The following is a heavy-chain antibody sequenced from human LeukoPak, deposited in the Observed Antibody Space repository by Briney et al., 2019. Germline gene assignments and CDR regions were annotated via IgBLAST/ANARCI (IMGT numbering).Heavy chain of an antibody. CDR2: IYGNGNT. J-gene: IGHJ3*02. D-gene: IGHD3-10*01. V-gene: IGHV4-4*07. CDR3: ARERGLLRGDAFDI. CDR1: GGSISGHY. Sequence: PSETLSLTCTVSGGSISGHYWTWIRQPAGKELQWIGRIYGNGNTNLNPSLKSRVTMSVDTSKNQFFLKLTSVTAADTALYYCARERGLLRGDAFDIWSQGTMVTVSS.